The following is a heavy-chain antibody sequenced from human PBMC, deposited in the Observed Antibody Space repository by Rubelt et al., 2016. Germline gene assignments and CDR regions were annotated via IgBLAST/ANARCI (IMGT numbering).Heavy chain of an antibody. Sequence: QVQLQESGPGLVKPSETLSLTCTVSGYSISSGYYWGWIRQPPGKGLEWIGSIYHRGSTYYNPSLKSRVTISVDTSKNQFSLKLSSVTAADTAVYYCARSFWSGYYGVDYWGQGTLVTVSS. CDR2: IYHRGST. D-gene: IGHD3-3*01. J-gene: IGHJ4*02. CDR1: GYSISSGYY. V-gene: IGHV4-38-2*02. CDR3: ARSFWSGYYGVDY.